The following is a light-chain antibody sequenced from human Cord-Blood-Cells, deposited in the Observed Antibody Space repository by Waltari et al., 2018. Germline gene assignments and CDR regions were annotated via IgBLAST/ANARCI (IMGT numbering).Light chain of an antibody. CDR3: GTWDSSLSAGV. V-gene: IGLV1-51*02. CDR1: SSNIGDNS. Sequence: QSVLTQPPSVSAAPGQKVTISRPGSSSNIGDNSLSWYQQLPGTAPKLLIYENNKRPSGIPDRFSGSKSGTSATLGITGLQTGDEADYYCGTWDSSLSAGVFGGGTKLTVL. CDR2: ENN. J-gene: IGLJ3*02.